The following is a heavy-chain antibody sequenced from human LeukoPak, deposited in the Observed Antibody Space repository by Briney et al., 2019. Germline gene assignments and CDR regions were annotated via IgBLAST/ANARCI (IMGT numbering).Heavy chain of an antibody. CDR3: AGGSLSGTEY. Sequence: PGGSLRLSCAASGFTFSSYAMSWVRQAPGKGLEWVSLILWDGSRTYYADSVRGRFTISRDNSKNSLYLQMNSLTTADTAFYYCAGGSLSGTEYWGQGTLVTVSS. CDR2: ILWDGSRT. CDR1: GFTFSSYA. V-gene: IGHV3-43*02. J-gene: IGHJ4*02. D-gene: IGHD2-15*01.